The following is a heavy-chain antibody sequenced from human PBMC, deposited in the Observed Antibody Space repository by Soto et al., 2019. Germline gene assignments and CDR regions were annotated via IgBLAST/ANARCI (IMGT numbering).Heavy chain of an antibody. CDR2: IVVGSGNT. Sequence: GASVKVSCKASGFTFTISAVQWVLQARGQRLEWIGWIVVGSGNTNYAQKFQERVTITRDMSTSTAYMELSSLRSEDTAVYYCARESGSSGWYGYDYWGQGTLVTVS. D-gene: IGHD6-19*01. CDR3: ARESGSSGWYGYDY. CDR1: GFTFTISA. V-gene: IGHV1-58*01. J-gene: IGHJ4*02.